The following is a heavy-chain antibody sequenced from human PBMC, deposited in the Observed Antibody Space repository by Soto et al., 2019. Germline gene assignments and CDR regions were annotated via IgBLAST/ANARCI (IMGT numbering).Heavy chain of an antibody. D-gene: IGHD6-6*01. CDR3: TRTYSSSRNYGMDV. CDR2: IRSKANSYAT. CDR1: GFTFSGSA. V-gene: IGHV3-73*01. J-gene: IGHJ6*02. Sequence: GWSLRLSCAASGFTFSGSAMHWVRQASGKGLEWVGRIRSKANSYATAYAASVKGRFTISRDDSKNTAYLQMNSLKTEDTAVYYCTRTYSSSRNYGMDVWGQGTTVTVSS.